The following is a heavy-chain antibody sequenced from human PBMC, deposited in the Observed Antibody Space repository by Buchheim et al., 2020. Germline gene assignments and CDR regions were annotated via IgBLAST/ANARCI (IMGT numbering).Heavy chain of an antibody. D-gene: IGHD3-22*01. V-gene: IGHV3-30*18. CDR1: GFTFSSYG. J-gene: IGHJ4*02. Sequence: QVQLVESGGGVVQPGRSLRLSCAASGFTFSSYGMHWVRQAPGKGLEWVAVISYDGSNKYYADSVKGRFTISRDNSKHTRYLQMNSLRAEDTAVYYCAKWERGYYYFNYWGQGTL. CDR3: AKWERGYYYFNY. CDR2: ISYDGSNK.